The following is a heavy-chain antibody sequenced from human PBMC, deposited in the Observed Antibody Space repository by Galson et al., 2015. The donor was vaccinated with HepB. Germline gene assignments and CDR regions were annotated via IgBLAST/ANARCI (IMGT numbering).Heavy chain of an antibody. D-gene: IGHD6-13*01. Sequence: SLRLSCAASGFTFSSYGVHWVRQAPGKGLEWVAVIWYDGSNKYYADSVKGRFTISRDNSKNTLYLQMNSLRAEDTAVYYCARGSEQQLAYFDYWGQGTLVTVSS. CDR2: IWYDGSNK. CDR1: GFTFSSYG. V-gene: IGHV3-33*01. CDR3: ARGSEQQLAYFDY. J-gene: IGHJ4*02.